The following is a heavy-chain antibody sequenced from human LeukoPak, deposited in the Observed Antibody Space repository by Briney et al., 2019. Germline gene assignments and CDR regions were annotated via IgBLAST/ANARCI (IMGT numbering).Heavy chain of an antibody. Sequence: ASVKVSRKASVYTFTDYYIQWLRQAPGQGPEWMGWVKPDSGDTYYAQKLQGRFTMFSDTSISTAFMELSMQTSADTVVYYCAKHLWFGDTGYFDSWGQGTLVVVSS. CDR2: VKPDSGDT. J-gene: IGHJ4*02. V-gene: IGHV1-2*02. D-gene: IGHD3-10*01. CDR1: VYTFTDYY. CDR3: AKHLWFGDTGYFDS.